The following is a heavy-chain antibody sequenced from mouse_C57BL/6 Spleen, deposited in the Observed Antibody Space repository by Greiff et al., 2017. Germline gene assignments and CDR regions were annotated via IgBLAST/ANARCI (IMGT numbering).Heavy chain of an antibody. D-gene: IGHD1-1*01. V-gene: IGHV1-80*01. CDR2: IYPGDGDT. J-gene: IGHJ2*01. CDR1: GYAFSSYW. CDR3: ARFGSSYLFDY. Sequence: QVQLQQSGAELVKPGASVKISCKASGYAFSSYWMNWVKQRPGKGLEWIGQIYPGDGDTNYNGKFKGKATLTADKSSSTAYMQLSSLTSEDSAVXFCARFGSSYLFDYWGQGTTLTVSS.